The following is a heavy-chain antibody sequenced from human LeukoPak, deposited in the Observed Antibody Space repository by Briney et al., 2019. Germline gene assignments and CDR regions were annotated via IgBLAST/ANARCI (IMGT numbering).Heavy chain of an antibody. CDR1: GGSISSGGYY. V-gene: IGHV4-31*03. D-gene: IGHD5-12*01. CDR2: IYYSGST. Sequence: SQTLSLTCTVSGGSISSGGYYWSWIRQHPGKGLEWIGYIYYSGSTYYNPSLKSRVTISVDTSKNQFSLKLSSVTAADTAVYYCARDPGGYDYYYYGMDVWGQGTTVTVS. J-gene: IGHJ6*02. CDR3: ARDPGGYDYYYYGMDV.